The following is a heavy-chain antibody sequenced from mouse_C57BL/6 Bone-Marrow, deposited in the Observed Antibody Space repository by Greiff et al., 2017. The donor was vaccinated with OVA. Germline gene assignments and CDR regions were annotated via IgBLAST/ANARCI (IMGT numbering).Heavy chain of an antibody. CDR1: GFNIKDYY. Sequence: EVKLMESGAELVKPGASVKLSCTASGFNIKDYYMHWVKQRTEQGLEWIGRIDPEDGETKYAPKFQGKATITADASSNTAYLQLSSLTSEDTAVYYCARLTLLSKGHYWYFDVWGTGTTVTVSS. CDR3: ARLTLLSKGHYWYFDV. CDR2: IDPEDGET. V-gene: IGHV14-2*01. J-gene: IGHJ1*03. D-gene: IGHD2-1*01.